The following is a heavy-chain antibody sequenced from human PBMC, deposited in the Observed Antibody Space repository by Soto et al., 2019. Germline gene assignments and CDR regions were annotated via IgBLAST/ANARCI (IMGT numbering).Heavy chain of an antibody. J-gene: IGHJ5*02. CDR2: IYNSGTS. CDR1: GGSTSSSTYY. D-gene: IGHD3-10*01. CDR3: ARHPGFGEFHANWFDP. Sequence: ASETLSLTCTVSGGSTSSSTYYWGWIRQPPGKGLEWIGSIYNSGTSYYNPSLQSRVTISVDTSKNQFSLKLTSVTAADTAVYYCARHPGFGEFHANWFDPWGQGTLVTVSS. V-gene: IGHV4-39*01.